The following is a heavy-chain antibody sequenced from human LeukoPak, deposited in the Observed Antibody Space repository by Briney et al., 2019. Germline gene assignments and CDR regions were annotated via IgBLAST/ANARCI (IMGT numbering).Heavy chain of an antibody. CDR2: ITYDGYYK. D-gene: IGHD3-10*01. Sequence: PGRSLRLSCAASGLTFRNYGMHWVRQAPGKGLEWVALITYDGYYKYYSDSVKGRFTISSDTSKNTLYLQMNSLRAEDTAVYYCARDLSPVVRASPMGYWGQGTLVTVSS. CDR3: ARDLSPVVRASPMGY. J-gene: IGHJ4*02. CDR1: GLTFRNYG. V-gene: IGHV3-30*03.